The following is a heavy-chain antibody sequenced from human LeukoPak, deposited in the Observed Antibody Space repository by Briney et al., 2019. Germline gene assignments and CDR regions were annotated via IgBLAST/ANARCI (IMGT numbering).Heavy chain of an antibody. CDR3: AKDWYYYDSSGYYFGREAYDY. Sequence: AGGSLRLSCAASGFTFSSYAMSWVRQAPGKGLEWVSAISGSGGSTYYADSVKGRFTISRDNSKNTLYLQMNSLRAEDTAVYYCAKDWYYYDSSGYYFGREAYDYWGQGTLVTVSS. V-gene: IGHV3-23*01. CDR1: GFTFSSYA. J-gene: IGHJ4*02. CDR2: ISGSGGST. D-gene: IGHD3-22*01.